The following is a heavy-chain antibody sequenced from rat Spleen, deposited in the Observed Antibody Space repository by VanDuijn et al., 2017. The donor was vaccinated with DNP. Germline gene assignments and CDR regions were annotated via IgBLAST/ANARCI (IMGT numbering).Heavy chain of an antibody. V-gene: IGHV3-3*01. CDR3: TGEAYTYCLY. D-gene: IGHD1-9*01. CDR1: GYSITSSYR. J-gene: IGHJ2*01. Sequence: EVQLQESGPGLVKPSQSLSLTCSVTGYSITSSYRWNWIRKFPGNKLEWMGYINMAGSTNYNPSLKSRISITRDTSKNQFFLQVNSVTTEDTATYYGTGEAYTYCLYWGQGVMVTVSS. CDR2: INMAGST.